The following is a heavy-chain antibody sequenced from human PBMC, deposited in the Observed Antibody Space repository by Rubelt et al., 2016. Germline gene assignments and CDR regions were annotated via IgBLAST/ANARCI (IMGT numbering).Heavy chain of an antibody. CDR1: GFTFSSYG. CDR3: ARDRSIVPFDY. V-gene: IGHV3-33*01. Sequence: QVQLVESGGGVVQPGGSLRLSCAASGFTFSSYGMHWVRQAPGKGLEWVAVIWYDGSNKYYADSVKGRLTISRDNSKKPLYLQMNSLRAEDTAGYYCARDRSIVPFDYWGQGTLVTVSS. D-gene: IGHD2-8*01. J-gene: IGHJ4*02. CDR2: IWYDGSNK.